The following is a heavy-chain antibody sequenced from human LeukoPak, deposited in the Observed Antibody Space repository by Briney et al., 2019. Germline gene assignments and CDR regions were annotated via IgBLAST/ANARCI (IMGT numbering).Heavy chain of an antibody. CDR1: GFTLSSYA. D-gene: IGHD1-26*01. V-gene: IGHV3-30*15. CDR2: ISYGGSNE. J-gene: IGHJ4*02. CDR3: TRGRGSYSLDY. Sequence: GRSLRLSCAASGFTLSSYAMHWVRQAPGKGLEWGAIISYGGSNEHYADSVKGRFTISRDNSKNTLYLQMSSLRAEDTAIYYCTRGRGSYSLDYWGRGTLVTVSS.